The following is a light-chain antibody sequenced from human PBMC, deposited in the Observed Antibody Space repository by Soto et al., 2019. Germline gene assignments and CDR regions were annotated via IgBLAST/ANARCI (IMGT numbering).Light chain of an antibody. V-gene: IGLV1-40*01. CDR2: DNN. Sequence: QSVLTQPPSVSGAPGQRVTISCTGNSSNIGAGYGVHWYQQLPGTAPKLLIYDNNNRPSGVPDRFSGSKSGTSASLAITGLQAEDEADYYCQSYDSSLSGWVFGGGTK. J-gene: IGLJ3*02. CDR1: SSNIGAGYG. CDR3: QSYDSSLSGWV.